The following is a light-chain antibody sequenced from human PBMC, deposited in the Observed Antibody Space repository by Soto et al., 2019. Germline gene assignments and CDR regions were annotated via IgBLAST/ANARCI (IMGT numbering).Light chain of an antibody. CDR2: GAS. CDR1: QSVSSS. CDR3: QQRSNWPPIT. V-gene: IGKV3-15*01. Sequence: EIVIAPSPATPSFSPGERAPPSCKASQSVSSSLAWYQQKPGQAPRLLIYGASTRATGIPARFSGSGSGTEFTLTISSLEPEDFAVYYCQQRSNWPPITFGQGTRLEIK. J-gene: IGKJ5*01.